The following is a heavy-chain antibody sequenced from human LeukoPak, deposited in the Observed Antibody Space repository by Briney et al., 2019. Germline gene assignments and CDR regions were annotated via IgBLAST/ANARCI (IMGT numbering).Heavy chain of an antibody. CDR2: ISYSGTTV. V-gene: IGHV3-11*01. D-gene: IGHD3-10*01. CDR3: AREDGPVRGVLT. J-gene: IGHJ5*02. Sequence: GGSLRLSCAASGFTFSDDYVSWIRQAPGKGLEWIAYISYSGTTVDYADSVRGRFSISRDNAANSLYLQMSSLRGEDTAVYYCAREDGPVRGVLTWGQGTLVTVSS. CDR1: GFTFSDDY.